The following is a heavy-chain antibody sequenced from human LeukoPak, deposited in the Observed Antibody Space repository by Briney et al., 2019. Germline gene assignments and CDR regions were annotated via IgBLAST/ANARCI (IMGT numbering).Heavy chain of an antibody. V-gene: IGHV3-33*01. Sequence: GRSLRLSCAASGYSFSSYGMHWVRQAPGKGLEWVAVKWYDGSNKNYADSVKGRFTISRDNSKNTLYLPMNSLRVEDTAVYFCASHGGLWGQGTLVTVSS. D-gene: IGHD5-12*01. CDR1: GYSFSSYG. CDR2: KWYDGSNK. J-gene: IGHJ4*02. CDR3: ASHGGL.